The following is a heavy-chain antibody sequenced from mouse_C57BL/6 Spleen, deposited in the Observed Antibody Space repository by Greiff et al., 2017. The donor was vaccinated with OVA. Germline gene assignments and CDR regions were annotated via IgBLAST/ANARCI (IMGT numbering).Heavy chain of an antibody. J-gene: IGHJ4*01. CDR3: ARRRLWLRQEDAMDY. CDR2: IFPGSGST. CDR1: GYTFTDYY. D-gene: IGHD2-2*01. Sequence: VQLQQSGPELVKPGASVEISCKASGYTFTDYYINWVKQRPGQGLEWIGWIFPGSGSTYYNEKFKGKATLTVDKSSSTAYMLLSSLTSEDSAVYFCARRRLWLRQEDAMDYWGQGTSVTVSS. V-gene: IGHV1-75*01.